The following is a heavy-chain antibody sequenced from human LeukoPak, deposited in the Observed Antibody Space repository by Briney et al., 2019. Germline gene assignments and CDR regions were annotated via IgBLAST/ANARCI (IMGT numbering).Heavy chain of an antibody. CDR3: ARIGSSGWLSWSAFDI. Sequence: GRSLRLSCAASGFTFSSYGMHWVRQAPGKGLEWVAVIWYDGSNKYYADSVKGRSTISRDNSKNTLYLQMNSLRAEDTAVYYCARIGSSGWLSWSAFDIWGQGTMVTVSS. CDR2: IWYDGSNK. CDR1: GFTFSSYG. J-gene: IGHJ3*02. D-gene: IGHD6-19*01. V-gene: IGHV3-33*01.